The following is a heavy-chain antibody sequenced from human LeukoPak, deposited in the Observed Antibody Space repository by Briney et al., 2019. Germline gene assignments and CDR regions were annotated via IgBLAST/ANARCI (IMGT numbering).Heavy chain of an antibody. Sequence: PGRSLRLSCAASGFTFDDYAMHWVRQAPGKGLEWVSGISWNSGSIGYADSVKGRFTISRDNAKNSLYLQMNSLRSEDTAVYYCATAEASWGQGTLVTVSS. J-gene: IGHJ4*02. CDR3: ATAEAS. V-gene: IGHV3-9*01. CDR2: ISWNSGSI. CDR1: GFTFDDYA.